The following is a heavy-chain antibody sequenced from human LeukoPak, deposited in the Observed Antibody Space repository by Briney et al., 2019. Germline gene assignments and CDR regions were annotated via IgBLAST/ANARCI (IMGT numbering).Heavy chain of an antibody. CDR3: ARTARGSNSNDS. CDR2: ISNDGSKT. J-gene: IGHJ4*02. D-gene: IGHD2-21*02. V-gene: IGHV3-74*01. Sequence: GGSLRPSRAASGFTFSSYSMNCVRHPRGEGRVWVSRISNDGSKTAHADSVKGRFTLSRDNSRNTLYLQMPRLRAEGTAVHYCARTARGSNSNDSWGQGTLVTVSS. CDR1: GFTFSSYS.